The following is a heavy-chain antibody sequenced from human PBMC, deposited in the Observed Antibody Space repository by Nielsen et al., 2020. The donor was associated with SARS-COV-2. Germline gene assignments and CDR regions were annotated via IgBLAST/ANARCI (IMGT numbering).Heavy chain of an antibody. CDR3: AKESGSSGIDY. D-gene: IGHD6-19*01. CDR2: ISYDGSNK. J-gene: IGHJ4*02. V-gene: IGHV3-30*18. Sequence: GGSLRLSCAASGFTFSSYGMHWVRQAPGKGLEWVAVISYDGSNKYYADSVKGRFTISRDNSKNTLYLQMNSLRAEDTAVYYCAKESGSSGIDYWGQGTLVTVSS. CDR1: GFTFSSYG.